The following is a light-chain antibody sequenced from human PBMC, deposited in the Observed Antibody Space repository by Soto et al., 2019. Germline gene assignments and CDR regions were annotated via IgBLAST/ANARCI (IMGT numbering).Light chain of an antibody. CDR1: QSVRTW. J-gene: IGKJ1*01. CDR2: KAT. CDR3: QQYDNYLT. Sequence: QLTQSPSTLSASVGDRVTITCRASQSVRTWLAWFQQKPGKAPKLLIYKATTLESGVPSRFSGSGSGTEFTLTISSLQPDDFATYYCQQYDNYLTFGQGTKVDIK. V-gene: IGKV1-5*03.